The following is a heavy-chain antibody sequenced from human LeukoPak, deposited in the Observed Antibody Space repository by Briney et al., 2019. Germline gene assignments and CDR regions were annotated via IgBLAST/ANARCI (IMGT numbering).Heavy chain of an antibody. Sequence: PSGTLSLTCAVYGGSFSGYYWSWIRQPPGKGLEWIGEINHSGSTNYNPFLKSRVTISVDTPKNQFSLKLSSVTAADTAVYYCARGRNWGYYFDYWGQGTLVTVSS. D-gene: IGHD7-27*01. CDR2: INHSGST. CDR1: GGSFSGYY. J-gene: IGHJ4*02. V-gene: IGHV4-34*01. CDR3: ARGRNWGYYFDY.